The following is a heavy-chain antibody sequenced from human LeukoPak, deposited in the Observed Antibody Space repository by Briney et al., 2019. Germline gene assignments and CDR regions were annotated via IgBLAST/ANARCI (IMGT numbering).Heavy chain of an antibody. CDR3: ARHWEMATGHDAFDI. V-gene: IGHV5-51*01. D-gene: IGHD5-24*01. CDR2: IYPGDSDT. J-gene: IGHJ3*02. CDR1: GYSFTSYW. Sequence: GESLKISCKGSGYSFTSYWIGWVRQVPGKGLEWMGIIYPGDSDTRYSTSFQGHVTISADKSISTAYLQWSSLKASDTAMYYCARHWEMATGHDAFDIWGQGTMVTVSS.